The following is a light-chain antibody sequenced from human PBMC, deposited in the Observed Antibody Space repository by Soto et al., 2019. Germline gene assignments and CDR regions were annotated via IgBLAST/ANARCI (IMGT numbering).Light chain of an antibody. V-gene: IGKV1-33*01. J-gene: IGKJ5*01. CDR2: DAS. CDR1: HDINKN. Sequence: DIHMTQSQSSLSASVGHRVTITCQASHDINKNLIWYQQKPGKAPKLLIYDASDLETGVPSRFSGSGSGTGFTFTISSLQPEDFATYYCQQYESLPLTFGQGTRLE. CDR3: QQYESLPLT.